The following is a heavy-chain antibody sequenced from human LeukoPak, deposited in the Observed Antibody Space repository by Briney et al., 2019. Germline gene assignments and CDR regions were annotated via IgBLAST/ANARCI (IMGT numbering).Heavy chain of an antibody. Sequence: ASVKVSCKVSGYTLTELSMHWVRQAPGKGLEWMGGFDPEDGGTIYAQKFQGRVTMTEDTSTDTAYMELSSLRSEDTAVYYCATTRYSGYDLRYWGQGTLVTVSS. D-gene: IGHD5-12*01. CDR2: FDPEDGGT. V-gene: IGHV1-24*01. CDR3: ATTRYSGYDLRY. CDR1: GYTLTELS. J-gene: IGHJ4*02.